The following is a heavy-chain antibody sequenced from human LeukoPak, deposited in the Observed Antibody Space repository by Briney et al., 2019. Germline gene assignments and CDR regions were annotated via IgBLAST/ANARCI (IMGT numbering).Heavy chain of an antibody. J-gene: IGHJ4*02. CDR3: ARTIFGVVGGDY. CDR1: GYTFTGYY. Sequence: ASVKVSCKASGYTFTGYYMHWVRQAPGQGLEWMGWISAYNGNTNYAQKLQGRVTMTTDTSTSTAYMELRSLRSDDTAVYYCARTIFGVVGGDYWGQGTLVTVSS. D-gene: IGHD3-3*01. CDR2: ISAYNGNT. V-gene: IGHV1-18*04.